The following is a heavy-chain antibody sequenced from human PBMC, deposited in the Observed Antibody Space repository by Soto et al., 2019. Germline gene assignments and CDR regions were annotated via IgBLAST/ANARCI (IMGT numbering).Heavy chain of an antibody. CDR2: IIDSADDT. Sequence: GESLKISCSASGFTFSNYAMSWVRQAPGKGLEWVSGIIDSADDTYYADSVKGRFTISRDNSKNTLYLQMNSLRAEDTAVYYCEKDLGSWNYVRLFDYWGQGTLVTVSS. V-gene: IGHV3-23*01. CDR1: GFTFSNYA. J-gene: IGHJ4*02. D-gene: IGHD1-7*01. CDR3: EKDLGSWNYVRLFDY.